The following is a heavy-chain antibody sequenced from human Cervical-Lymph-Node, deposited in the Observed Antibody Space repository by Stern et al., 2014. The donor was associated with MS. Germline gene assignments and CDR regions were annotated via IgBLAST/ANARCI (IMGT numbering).Heavy chain of an antibody. V-gene: IGHV7-4-1*02. CDR1: GYTFTKYA. CDR3: ARNQDFWSGPLDY. CDR2: ISTNTGHP. J-gene: IGHJ4*02. D-gene: IGHD3-3*01. Sequence: VQLVESGAELRKPGASVKVSCKASGYTFTKYAMNWVRQAPGQGLERMGWISTNTGHPTYARGFTGRFVFSLDTSVNTTYLQITGLKAEDTAVYYCARNQDFWSGPLDYWGQGTLVTVSS.